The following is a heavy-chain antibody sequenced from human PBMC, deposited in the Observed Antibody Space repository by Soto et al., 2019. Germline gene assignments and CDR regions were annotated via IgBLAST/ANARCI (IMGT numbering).Heavy chain of an antibody. V-gene: IGHV1-69*12. D-gene: IGHD6-13*01. CDR1: GGTFSSYA. CDR3: ATLKIAGSGYYYYGMDV. J-gene: IGHJ6*02. Sequence: QVQLVQSGAEVKKPGSSVKVSCKASGGTFSSYAISWVRQAPGQGLEWMGGIIPIFGTANYAQKFQVRVTIPADEYTYIALMELSRRRSAVTAVYYCATLKIAGSGYYYYGMDVWGQGTTVTVSS. CDR2: IIPIFGTA.